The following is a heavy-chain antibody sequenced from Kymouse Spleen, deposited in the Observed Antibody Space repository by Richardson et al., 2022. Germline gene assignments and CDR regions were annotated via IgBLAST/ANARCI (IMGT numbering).Heavy chain of an antibody. D-gene: IGHD6-6*01. CDR2: ISYDGSNK. CDR1: GFTFSSYG. Sequence: QVQLVESGGGVVQPGRSLRLSCAASGFTFSSYGMHWVRQAPGKGLEWVAVISYDGSNKYYADSVKGRFTISRDNSKNTLYLQMNSLRAEDTAVYYCAKDRGAARPGYYYYGMDVWGQGTTVTVSS. CDR3: AKDRGAARPGYYYYGMDV. V-gene: IGHV3-30*18. J-gene: IGHJ6*02.